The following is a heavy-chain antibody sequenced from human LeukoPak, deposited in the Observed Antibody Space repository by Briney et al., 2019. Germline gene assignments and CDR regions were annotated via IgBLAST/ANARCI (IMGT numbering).Heavy chain of an antibody. CDR2: ISAYNGNT. CDR1: GYTFTSYG. J-gene: IGHJ4*02. Sequence: ASVKVSCKASGYTFTSYGISWVRQAPGQGLEWMGWISAYNGNTNYAQKLQGRVTMTTDTSTSTAYMELRSLRSDGTAVYYCARLYYDFRSGYYTFSSFDYWGQGTLVTVSS. V-gene: IGHV1-18*01. CDR3: ARLYYDFRSGYYTFSSFDY. D-gene: IGHD3-3*01.